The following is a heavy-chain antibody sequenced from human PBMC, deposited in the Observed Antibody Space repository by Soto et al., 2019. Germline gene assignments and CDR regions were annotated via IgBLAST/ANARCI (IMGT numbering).Heavy chain of an antibody. CDR1: GGTFSSYA. J-gene: IGHJ5*02. D-gene: IGHD3-16*02. Sequence: QVQLVQSGAEVKKPGSSVKVSCKASGGTFSSYAISWVRQAPGQGLEWMGGIIPIFGTANYAQKFQGRVTITADESTSTADMELSSRRSEDTAVYYCARDLYDDVGGSYLPGGWFDPWGQGTLVTVSS. CDR3: ARDLYDDVGGSYLPGGWFDP. V-gene: IGHV1-69*12. CDR2: IIPIFGTA.